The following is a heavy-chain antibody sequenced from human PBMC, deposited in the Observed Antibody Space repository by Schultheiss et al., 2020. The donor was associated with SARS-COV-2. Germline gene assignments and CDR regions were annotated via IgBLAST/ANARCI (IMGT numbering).Heavy chain of an antibody. CDR1: GFTFSRSV. CDR2: ISDSDDNT. J-gene: IGHJ6*02. Sequence: GESLKISCAASGFTFSRSVMSWVRQAPGKGLEWVSAISDSDDNTYYADSAKGRFTISRDNSKNTLYLQMNSLRAEDTAVYYCAKDSVVAAYYYYYGMDVWGQGTTVTVSS. D-gene: IGHD2-15*01. CDR3: AKDSVVAAYYYYYGMDV. V-gene: IGHV3-23*01.